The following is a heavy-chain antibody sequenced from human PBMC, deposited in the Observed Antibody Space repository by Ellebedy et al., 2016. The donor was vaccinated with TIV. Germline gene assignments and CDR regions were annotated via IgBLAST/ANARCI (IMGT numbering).Heavy chain of an antibody. J-gene: IGHJ5*02. V-gene: IGHV1-69*13. CDR2: IIPIFGTA. CDR1: RGTFSSYT. CDR3: ARDFLRAPDGSESYNNWFDP. D-gene: IGHD3-10*01. Sequence: SVKVSXKASRGTFSSYTISWVRQAPGQGLEWMGGIIPIFGTANYAQKFQDRVTITADESTRTAYMELSSLRSEDTAVYYCARDFLRAPDGSESYNNWFDPWGQGTLVTVSS.